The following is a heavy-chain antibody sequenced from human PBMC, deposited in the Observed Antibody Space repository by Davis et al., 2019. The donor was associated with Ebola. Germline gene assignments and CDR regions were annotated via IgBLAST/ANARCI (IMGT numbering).Heavy chain of an antibody. V-gene: IGHV4-34*01. D-gene: IGHD5-18*01. Sequence: PSETLSLTCAVYGGSFSGYYWSWIRQPPGKGLEWIGEINHSGSTNYNPSLKSRVTISVDTSKNQFSLKLSSVTAADTAVYYCARVMIQPEYYFDYWGQGTLVTVSS. CDR2: INHSGST. CDR1: GGSFSGYY. CDR3: ARVMIQPEYYFDY. J-gene: IGHJ4*02.